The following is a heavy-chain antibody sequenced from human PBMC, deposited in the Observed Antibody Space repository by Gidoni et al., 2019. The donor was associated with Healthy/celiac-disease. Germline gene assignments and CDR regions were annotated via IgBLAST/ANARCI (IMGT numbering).Heavy chain of an antibody. Sequence: QVQLVESGGGVVQHGRSLRLSCAAPGSSFSRYAMTWFRQPPGKGLEWVAVISYDGSNKYYADSVKCRFTISRDNSKNTLYLQMNSLRAEDTAVYYCARDKTMYYDFWSGYFTHYYYYGMDVWGQGTTVTVSS. CDR2: ISYDGSNK. D-gene: IGHD3-3*01. V-gene: IGHV3-30*01. CDR3: ARDKTMYYDFWSGYFTHYYYYGMDV. CDR1: GSSFSRYA. J-gene: IGHJ6*02.